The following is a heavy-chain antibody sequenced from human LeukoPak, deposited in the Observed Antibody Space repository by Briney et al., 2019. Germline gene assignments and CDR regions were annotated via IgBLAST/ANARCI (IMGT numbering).Heavy chain of an antibody. V-gene: IGHV4-59*08. D-gene: IGHD6-13*01. J-gene: IGHJ5*02. Sequence: PSETLSLTCTVSGGSISNYYCSWIRQSPGKGLEWIGYIYYSGSTNYDPSLKSRVTISVDTSKNQFSLKLTSVTAADTAVYYCARLDSSGWYLGSWGQGTLVTVSS. CDR1: GGSISNYY. CDR2: IYYSGST. CDR3: ARLDSSGWYLGS.